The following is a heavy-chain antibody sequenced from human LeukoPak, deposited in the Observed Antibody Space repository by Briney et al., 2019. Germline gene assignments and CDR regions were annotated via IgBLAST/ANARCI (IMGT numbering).Heavy chain of an antibody. D-gene: IGHD3-3*01. V-gene: IGHV1-8*01. CDR1: GYTFTSYD. CDR2: MNPNSGNT. Sequence: GASVKVSCKASGYTFTSYDINWVRQATGQGLEWMGWMNPNSGNTGYAQKFQGRVTMTRNTSISTAYMELSSLRSEDTAVYYCARGYYFWSGYYANPTYNYYYGMDVWGQGTTVTVSS. J-gene: IGHJ6*02. CDR3: ARGYYFWSGYYANPTYNYYYGMDV.